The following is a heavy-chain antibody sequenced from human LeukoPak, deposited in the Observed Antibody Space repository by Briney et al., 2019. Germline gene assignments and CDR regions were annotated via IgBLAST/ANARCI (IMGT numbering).Heavy chain of an antibody. CDR1: GFTFSDYN. CDR3: AKDRHYYDSSPFDY. D-gene: IGHD3-22*01. CDR2: ISRSGSTK. J-gene: IGHJ4*02. V-gene: IGHV3-11*01. Sequence: GGSLRLSCAASGFTFSDYNMRWIRQAPGKGLEWVSSISRSGSTKYYADSVKGRFTISRDNSKNTLYLQMNSLRAEDTAVYYCAKDRHYYDSSPFDYWGQGTLVTVSS.